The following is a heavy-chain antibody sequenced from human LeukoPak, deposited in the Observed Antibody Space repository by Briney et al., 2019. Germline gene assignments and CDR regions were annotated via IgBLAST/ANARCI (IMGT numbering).Heavy chain of an antibody. D-gene: IGHD3-10*01. CDR3: VRESGFGELFPYAFDI. Sequence: ETLSLTCTVSGGSISSSSYYWGWIRQPPGKGLEWVSVLYSGGNTYYTDSVQGRFAISRDYSRNTVYLQMNNLRADDTAVYYCVRESGFGELFPYAFDIWGQGTVVTVFS. CDR1: GGSISSSSYY. CDR2: LYSGGNT. J-gene: IGHJ3*02. V-gene: IGHV3-53*01.